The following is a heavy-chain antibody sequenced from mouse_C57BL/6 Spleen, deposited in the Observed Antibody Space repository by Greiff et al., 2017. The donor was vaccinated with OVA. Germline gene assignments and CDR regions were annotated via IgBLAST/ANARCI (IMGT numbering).Heavy chain of an antibody. CDR2: LYPGDGDT. J-gene: IGHJ2*01. Sequence: VKLQQSGPELVKPGASVKISCKASGYAFSSSWMNWVKQRPGKGLEWIGRLYPGDGDTNYNGKFKGKATLTADKSSSTAYMQLSSLTSEDSAVYFCARGEDYFDYWGQGTTLTVSS. CDR3: ARGEDYFDY. V-gene: IGHV1-82*01. CDR1: GYAFSSSW.